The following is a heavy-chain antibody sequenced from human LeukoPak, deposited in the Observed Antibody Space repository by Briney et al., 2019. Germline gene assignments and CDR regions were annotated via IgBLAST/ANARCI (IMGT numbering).Heavy chain of an antibody. CDR1: GFTVSSNY. Sequence: GSLRLSCAASGFTVSSNYMSWVRQAPGKGLEWVSVIYSGGSTYYADSVKGRFTISRDNSKNTLYLQMNSLRAEDTAVYYCARDAGAVAGYYFDYWGQGTLVTVSS. V-gene: IGHV3-53*01. CDR2: IYSGGST. D-gene: IGHD6-19*01. J-gene: IGHJ4*02. CDR3: ARDAGAVAGYYFDY.